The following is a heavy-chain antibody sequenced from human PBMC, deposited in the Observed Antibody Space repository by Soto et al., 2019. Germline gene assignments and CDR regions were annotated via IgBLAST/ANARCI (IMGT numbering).Heavy chain of an antibody. Sequence: ASVKVSCKASGYTFTSYDINWVRQATGQGPEWMGWMSPNTGTIVYAQKFQGRVTMTRNTSTSTAYMTLSRLRSEDTAVYYCARDRPGIKTYEAFDIWGQGTTVTASS. CDR1: GYTFTSYD. CDR2: MSPNTGTI. V-gene: IGHV1-8*01. D-gene: IGHD1-20*01. J-gene: IGHJ3*02. CDR3: ARDRPGIKTYEAFDI.